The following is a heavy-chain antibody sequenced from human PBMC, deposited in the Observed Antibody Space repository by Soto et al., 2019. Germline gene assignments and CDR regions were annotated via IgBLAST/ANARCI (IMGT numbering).Heavy chain of an antibody. Sequence: PSETLSLTCTVSGGSISSGGYYWSWIRQHPGKGLEWIGYIYYSGSTYYNPSLKSRVTISVDTSKNQFSLKLSSVTAADTAVYYCARGPYSGSYYIQSWGQGTLVTAPQ. CDR3: ARGPYSGSYYIQS. CDR1: GGSISSGGYY. D-gene: IGHD1-26*01. J-gene: IGHJ4*02. CDR2: IYYSGST. V-gene: IGHV4-31*03.